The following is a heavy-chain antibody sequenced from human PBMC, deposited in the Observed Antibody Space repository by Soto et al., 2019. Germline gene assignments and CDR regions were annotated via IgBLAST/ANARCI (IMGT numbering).Heavy chain of an antibody. CDR3: AMGGCSGGSCYPFDY. D-gene: IGHD2-15*01. CDR2: ISGGGGSS. Sequence: EVQLLESGGDFVQPGGSLRLSCAASGFTFSSYAMSWGRQAPGKGLEWVSTISGGGGSSYYADPVKGRIIISRDNSKNTLHLQMKSLRDEDTAVYYCAMGGCSGGSCYPFDYWGQGTLVTVSS. CDR1: GFTFSSYA. J-gene: IGHJ4*02. V-gene: IGHV3-23*01.